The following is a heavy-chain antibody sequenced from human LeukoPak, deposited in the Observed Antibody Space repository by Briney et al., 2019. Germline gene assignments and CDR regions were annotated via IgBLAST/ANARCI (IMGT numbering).Heavy chain of an antibody. V-gene: IGHV3-21*01. D-gene: IGHD4-23*01. CDR3: ARGQDTVITSRDAFDI. J-gene: IGHJ3*02. CDR1: GFIFSSYS. Sequence: GGSLRLSCAVSGFIFSSYSMNWVRQAPGKGLEWVSSISTSSIYIYYADSVKGRFTISRDNAKNSLYLQMNSLRAEDTAVYYCARGQDTVITSRDAFDIWGQGTMVTVFS. CDR2: ISTSSIYI.